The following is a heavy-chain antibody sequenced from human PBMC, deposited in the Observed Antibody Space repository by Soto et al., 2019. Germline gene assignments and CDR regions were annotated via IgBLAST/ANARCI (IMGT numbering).Heavy chain of an antibody. CDR3: ARGVGYCSSTSCYIYYYYGMDV. CDR2: IYYSGST. Sequence: SETLSLTCTVSGGSISSYYWSWIRQPPGKGLEWIGYIYYSGSTNYNPSLKSRVTISVDTSKNQFSLKLSSVTAADTAVYYCARGVGYCSSTSCYIYYYYGMDVWGQGTTVTVPS. V-gene: IGHV4-59*01. J-gene: IGHJ6*02. CDR1: GGSISSYY. D-gene: IGHD2-2*02.